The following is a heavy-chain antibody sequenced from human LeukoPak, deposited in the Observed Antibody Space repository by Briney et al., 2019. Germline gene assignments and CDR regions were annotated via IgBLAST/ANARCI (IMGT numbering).Heavy chain of an antibody. J-gene: IGHJ4*02. CDR2: ISSNGDST. V-gene: IGHV3-64*01. D-gene: IGHD5-12*01. CDR1: RFTFSSYV. Sequence: GGSLRLSCTASRFTFSSYVMHWVRQAPGKGLEYVSAISSNGDSTYYVNSVKGRFTIPRDNSKNTLYLQIGSLRAEDMAVYYCARGIRGYSGYDYWGQGTLVTVSS. CDR3: ARGIRGYSGYDY.